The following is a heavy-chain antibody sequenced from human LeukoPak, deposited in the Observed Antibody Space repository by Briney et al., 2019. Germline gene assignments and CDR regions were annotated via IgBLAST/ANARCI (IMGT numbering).Heavy chain of an antibody. Sequence: GGSLRLSCAASGFTFSDYTLNWVRQAPGKGLEWVSAISGSGGSTYYADSVKGRFTISRDNSKNTLYLQMNSLRAEDTAVYYCAKGLPHYYDSSGWWDYWGQGTLVTVSS. CDR1: GFTFSDYT. J-gene: IGHJ4*02. CDR2: ISGSGGST. V-gene: IGHV3-23*01. CDR3: AKGLPHYYDSSGWWDY. D-gene: IGHD3-22*01.